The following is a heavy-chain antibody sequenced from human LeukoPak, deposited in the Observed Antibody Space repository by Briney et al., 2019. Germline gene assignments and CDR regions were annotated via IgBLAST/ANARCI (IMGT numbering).Heavy chain of an antibody. D-gene: IGHD2-2*01. Sequence: ASVKVSCRASGYTFTSYGISWVRQAPGQGLEWMGWISAYNGNTNYAQKLQGRVTMTTDTSTSTAYMELRSLRSDDTAVYYCARATALVPAAFYWGQGTLVTVSS. J-gene: IGHJ4*02. CDR2: ISAYNGNT. CDR3: ARATALVPAAFY. V-gene: IGHV1-18*01. CDR1: GYTFTSYG.